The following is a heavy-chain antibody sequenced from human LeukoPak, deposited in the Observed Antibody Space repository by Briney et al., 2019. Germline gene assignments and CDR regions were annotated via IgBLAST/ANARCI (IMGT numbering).Heavy chain of an antibody. V-gene: IGHV3-23*01. CDR1: VFTFSIYA. D-gene: IGHD1-26*01. J-gene: IGHJ4*02. Sequence: PGGSLRLSCAASVFTFSIYAMSCGRQAPGRGREWGSCISGGVRTYNPESGKGRVTISRDNSKKTVYLQMNTLRCEETAVDYCAKAPGVGANGVFDYWGQGTLVTVSS. CDR2: ISGGVRT. CDR3: AKAPGVGANGVFDY.